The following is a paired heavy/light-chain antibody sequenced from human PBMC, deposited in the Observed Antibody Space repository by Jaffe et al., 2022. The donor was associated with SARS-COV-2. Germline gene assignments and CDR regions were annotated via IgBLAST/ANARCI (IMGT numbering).Heavy chain of an antibody. CDR1: GFTFNNYG. CDR2: ISYHETDK. Sequence: QVQLVESGGGVVQPGRSLRLSCAASGFTFNNYGMHWVRQAPGKGLEWVASISYHETDKFYADSVKGRFTISRDNSKNTLYLQMNSLTTDDTAMYYCAKPSTVIISYYFDYWGQGTLVTVSS. V-gene: IGHV3-30*18. D-gene: IGHD4-17*01. CDR3: AKPSTVIISYYFDY. J-gene: IGHJ4*02.
Light chain of an antibody. V-gene: IGKV3-11*01. CDR2: DAS. CDR3: QQRTNWPLT. J-gene: IGKJ1*01. CDR1: QSVSSY. Sequence: EIVLTQSPATLSLSPGERATLSCRASQSVSSYLAWYQQKPGQAPRLLIYDASNRATGIPARFSASGSGTDFTLTVSSLEPEDFAVYYCQQRTNWPLTFGQGTKVEIK.